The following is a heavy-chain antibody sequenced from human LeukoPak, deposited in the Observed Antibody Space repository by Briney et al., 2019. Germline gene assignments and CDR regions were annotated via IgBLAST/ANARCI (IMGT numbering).Heavy chain of an antibody. D-gene: IGHD5-18*01. J-gene: IGHJ6*03. CDR1: GYTFTSYG. Sequence: GASVKVSCKASGYTFTSYGISWVRQAPGQGLEWMGWISAYNGNTNYAQKLQGRVTMTTDTSTSTAYMELRSLRSDDTAVYYCARDPSGYSYGLVPYYYYYMDVWGKGTTVTISS. CDR3: ARDPSGYSYGLVPYYYYYMDV. CDR2: ISAYNGNT. V-gene: IGHV1-18*01.